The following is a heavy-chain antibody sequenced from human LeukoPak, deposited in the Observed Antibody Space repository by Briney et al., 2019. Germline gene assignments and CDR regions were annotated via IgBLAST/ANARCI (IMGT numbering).Heavy chain of an antibody. V-gene: IGHV4-30-2*01. CDR3: ATNYVNYYYGMDV. CDR1: GGSISSGGYS. D-gene: IGHD1-7*01. CDR2: IYHSGST. J-gene: IGHJ6*02. Sequence: SETLSLTCAVSGGSISSGGYSWSWIRQPPGKGLEWIGYIYHSGSTYYNPSLKSRVTISVDRSKNQFSLKLSSVTAADTAVYYCATNYVNYYYGMDVWGQGTTVTVSS.